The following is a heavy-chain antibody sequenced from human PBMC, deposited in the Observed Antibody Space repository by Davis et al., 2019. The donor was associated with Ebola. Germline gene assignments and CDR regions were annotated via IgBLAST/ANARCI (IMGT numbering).Heavy chain of an antibody. CDR2: IIPILGIA. J-gene: IGHJ6*02. CDR1: GYTFTSYY. V-gene: IGHV1-18*04. CDR3: ARDHSYYYYGMDV. Sequence: ASVKVSCKASGYTFTSYYIHWVRQAPGQGLEWMGRIIPILGIANYAQKLQGRVTMTTDTSTSTAYMELRSLRSDDTAVYYCARDHSYYYYGMDVWGQGTTVTVSS.